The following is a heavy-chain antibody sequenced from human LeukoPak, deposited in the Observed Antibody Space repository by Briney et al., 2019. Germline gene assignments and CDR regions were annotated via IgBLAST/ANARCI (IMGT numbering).Heavy chain of an antibody. CDR2: IHYSGST. V-gene: IGHV4-39*01. CDR1: GGSISSSSYY. D-gene: IGHD6-13*01. CDR3: AGFVAAAGSHAFDI. Sequence: PSETLSLTCTVSGGSISSSSYYWGWIRQPPGKGLEWIGSIHYSGSTYYNPSLKSRVTISVDTSKNQFSLKLSSVTAADTAVYYCAGFVAAAGSHAFDIWGQGTMVTVSS. J-gene: IGHJ3*02.